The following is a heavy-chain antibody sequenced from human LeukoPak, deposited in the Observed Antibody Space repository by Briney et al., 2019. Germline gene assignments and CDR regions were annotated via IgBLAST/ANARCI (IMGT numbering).Heavy chain of an antibody. J-gene: IGHJ5*02. Sequence: ASVKVSCKASGYTFTSYGISWVRQAPGRGLEWMGWISAYNGNTNYAQKLQGRVTMTTDTSTSTAYMELRSLRSDDTAVYYCARDIGCSGGSCYQRRRWFDPWGQGTLVTVSS. D-gene: IGHD2-15*01. CDR2: ISAYNGNT. CDR3: ARDIGCSGGSCYQRRRWFDP. V-gene: IGHV1-18*01. CDR1: GYTFTSYG.